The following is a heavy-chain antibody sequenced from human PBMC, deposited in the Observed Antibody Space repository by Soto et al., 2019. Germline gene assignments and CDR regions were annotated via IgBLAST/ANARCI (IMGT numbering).Heavy chain of an antibody. Sequence: QVQLVQSGAEVKKPGSSVKVSCKASGGTFSSYAISWVRQAPGQGLEWMGGIIPIFGTANYAQKFQGRVKITADESTSAAYMGLSSLRAEDTAVYYCARAETTYPCGYYGMDVWGQGTTVTVSS. CDR3: ARAETTYPCGYYGMDV. V-gene: IGHV1-69*12. CDR1: GGTFSSYA. J-gene: IGHJ6*02. CDR2: IIPIFGTA. D-gene: IGHD2-21*01.